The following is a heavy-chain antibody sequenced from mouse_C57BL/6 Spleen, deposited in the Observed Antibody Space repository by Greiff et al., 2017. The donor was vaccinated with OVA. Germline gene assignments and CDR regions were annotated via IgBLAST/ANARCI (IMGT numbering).Heavy chain of an antibody. V-gene: IGHV5-6*01. D-gene: IGHD3-2*02. CDR2: ISSGGSYT. Sequence: EVMLVESGGDLVKPGGSLKLSCAASGFTFSSYGMSWVRQTPDKRLEWVATISSGGSYTYYPDSVKGRFTISRDNAKNTLYLQMSSLKSEDTAMYYCARHGAAQATSLYFDYWGQGTTLTVSS. CDR1: GFTFSSYG. CDR3: ARHGAAQATSLYFDY. J-gene: IGHJ2*01.